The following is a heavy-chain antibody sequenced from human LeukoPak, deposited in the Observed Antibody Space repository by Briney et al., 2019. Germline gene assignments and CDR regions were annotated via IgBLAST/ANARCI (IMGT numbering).Heavy chain of an antibody. CDR2: IYYSGST. CDR3: AREHYGFFYDSSGYYPED. D-gene: IGHD3-22*01. J-gene: IGHJ4*02. V-gene: IGHV4-39*07. CDR1: GGSFSSYY. Sequence: PSETLSLTCAVYGGSFSSYYWGWIRQPPGKGLEWIGSIYYSGSTYYNPSLKSRVTISVDTSKNQFSLKLSSVTAADTAVYYCAREHYGFFYDSSGYYPEDWGQGTLVTVSS.